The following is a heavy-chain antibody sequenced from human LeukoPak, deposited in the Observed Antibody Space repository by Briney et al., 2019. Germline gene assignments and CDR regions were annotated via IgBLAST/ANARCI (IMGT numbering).Heavy chain of an antibody. CDR1: GGSISSGSNY. D-gene: IGHD1-26*01. V-gene: IGHV4-61*02. Sequence: SETLSLTCTVSGGSISSGSNYWSWIRQPAGKGLEWIGRIYTSGSTNYNPSLKSRVTISEDTSKNQFSLKLSSVTAADTAVYYCVYSTSSGSYYEYDYWGQGTLVTVSS. CDR2: IYTSGST. CDR3: VYSTSSGSYYEYDY. J-gene: IGHJ4*02.